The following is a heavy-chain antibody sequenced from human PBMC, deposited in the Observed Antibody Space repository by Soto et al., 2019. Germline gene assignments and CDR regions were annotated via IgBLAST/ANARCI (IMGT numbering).Heavy chain of an antibody. D-gene: IGHD3-22*01. CDR1: GFTFSNAW. V-gene: IGHV3-15*07. CDR3: TTDPRDDSSGYYPF. J-gene: IGHJ4*02. Sequence: GGSLRLSCAASGFTFSNAWMNWVRQAPGKGLEWVGRIKSKTDGGTTDYAAPVKGRFTISRDDSKNTLYLQMNSLKTEDTAVYYCTTDPRDDSSGYYPFWGQGTLVTVSS. CDR2: IKSKTDGGTT.